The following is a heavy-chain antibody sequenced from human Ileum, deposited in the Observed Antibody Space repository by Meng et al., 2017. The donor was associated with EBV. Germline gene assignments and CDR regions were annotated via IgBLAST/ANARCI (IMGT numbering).Heavy chain of an antibody. V-gene: IGHV4-59*01. Sequence: QVQLQESGPGLVKPSETLSLTCTVSGGSISSYYWSWIRQPPGKGLEWIGYIYYSGSTNYNPSLKSRVTISVDTSKNQSSLKLSSVTAADTAVYYCAREGSGKGPFDYWGQGTLVTVSS. D-gene: IGHD3-10*01. CDR1: GGSISSYY. J-gene: IGHJ4*02. CDR3: AREGSGKGPFDY. CDR2: IYYSGST.